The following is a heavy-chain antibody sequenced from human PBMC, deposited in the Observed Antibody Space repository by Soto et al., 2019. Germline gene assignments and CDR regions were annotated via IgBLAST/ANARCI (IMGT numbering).Heavy chain of an antibody. J-gene: IGHJ4*02. V-gene: IGHV4-39*01. CDR1: GDSISGSNYY. Sequence: SETLSLTCTVSGDSISGSNYYWGWIRQTPGKGLEWIGSGTTYNASLRSRVTISVDTSKNEFSLRLSSVTAADTAVYYCTTYGGNTGRFDYWGQGILVTVSS. CDR3: TTYGGNTGRFDY. CDR2: SGTT. D-gene: IGHD4-17*01.